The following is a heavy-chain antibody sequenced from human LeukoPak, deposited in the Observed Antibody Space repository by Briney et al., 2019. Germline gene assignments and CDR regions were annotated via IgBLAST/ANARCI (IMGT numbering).Heavy chain of an antibody. D-gene: IGHD1-26*01. J-gene: IGHJ4*02. Sequence: PGGSLRLSCVGSGFTFSVYSMNWVRQAPGKGLEWVSYISSGSTSIYYADSVRGRFTISRDNSKNTLYLQMNSLRTEDTAVYYCARAGGGSYYVNPDYWGQGTLVTVSS. CDR2: ISSGSTSI. CDR1: GFTFSVYS. V-gene: IGHV3-48*01. CDR3: ARAGGGSYYVNPDY.